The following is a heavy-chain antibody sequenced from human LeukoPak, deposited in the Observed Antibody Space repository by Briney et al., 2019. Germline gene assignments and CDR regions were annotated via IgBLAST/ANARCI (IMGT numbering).Heavy chain of an antibody. J-gene: IGHJ4*02. CDR2: IYHGGST. D-gene: IGHD3-10*01. CDR1: GYSISSGYY. CDR3: ARDLRDYYGSGSYQLDY. V-gene: IGHV4-38-2*02. Sequence: KSSETLSLTCAVSGYSISSGYYWGWIRQPPGKGLEWIGSIYHGGSTYYNPSLKSRVTISVDTSKNQFSLKLSSVTAADTAVYYCARDLRDYYGSGSYQLDYWGQGTLVTVSS.